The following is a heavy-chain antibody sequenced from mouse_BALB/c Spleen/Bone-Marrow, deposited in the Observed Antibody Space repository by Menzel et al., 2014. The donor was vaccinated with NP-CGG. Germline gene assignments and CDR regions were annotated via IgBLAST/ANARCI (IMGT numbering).Heavy chain of an antibody. CDR3: ANYYYGYYFDY. J-gene: IGHJ2*01. D-gene: IGHD1-1*01. V-gene: IGHV14-3*02. CDR2: IDPANGNT. CDR1: GFNIEDTY. Sequence: VQLQQSGAELVKPGASVKLSCTASGFNIEDTYMHWVKQRPEQGLEWIGRIDPANGNTKYDPKFQDKATITADTSSNTAYLQLSSLTSEDTAVYYCANYYYGYYFDYWGQGTTLTVSS.